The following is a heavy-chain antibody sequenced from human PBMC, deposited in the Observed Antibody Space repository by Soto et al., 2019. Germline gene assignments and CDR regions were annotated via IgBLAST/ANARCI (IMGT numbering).Heavy chain of an antibody. J-gene: IGHJ4*02. CDR3: ARHIAAAGTLDY. D-gene: IGHD6-13*01. V-gene: IGHV3-53*01. CDR2: IYSGGNT. CDR1: GFTVSSNY. Sequence: GGGLIQPGGSLRLSCAASGFTVSSNYMSWVRQAPGKGLEWVSIIYSGGNTYYADSMKGRFTISRDNSKNTLYLQMNSLRAEDTAVYYCARHIAAAGTLDYWGQGTLVTVSS.